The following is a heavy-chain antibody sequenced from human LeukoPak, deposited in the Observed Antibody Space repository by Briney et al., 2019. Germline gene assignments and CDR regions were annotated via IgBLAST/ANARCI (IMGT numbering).Heavy chain of an antibody. J-gene: IGHJ6*02. V-gene: IGHV4-34*01. CDR3: ARGHTRYYDSSGRYYYYGMDV. D-gene: IGHD3-22*01. CDR2: INHSGST. CDR1: GGLFSGYY. Sequence: SETLSLTCAVYGGLFSGYYWRWIRQPPGKGLEWIGEINHSGSTNYNPSLKSRVTISVDTSKNQFSLKLSSVTAADTAVYYCARGHTRYYDSSGRYYYYGMDVWGQGTTVTVSS.